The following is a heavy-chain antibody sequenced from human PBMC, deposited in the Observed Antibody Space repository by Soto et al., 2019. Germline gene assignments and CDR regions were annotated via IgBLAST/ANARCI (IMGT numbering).Heavy chain of an antibody. CDR3: ARAYYDRANHY. J-gene: IGHJ4*02. CDR1: GGSFSGYY. Sequence: QVQLQQWGAGLLKPSETLSLTCAVYGGSFSGYYWSWIRQPPGKGLEWIGEINHSGSTNYNPSLKSRVTISVDTSKNQFSLKLSSVTAADTAVYYCARAYYDRANHYWGQGTLVTVSS. D-gene: IGHD3-3*01. CDR2: INHSGST. V-gene: IGHV4-34*01.